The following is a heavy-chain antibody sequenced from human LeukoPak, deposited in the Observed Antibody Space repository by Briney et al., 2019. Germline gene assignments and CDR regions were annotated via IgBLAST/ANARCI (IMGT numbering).Heavy chain of an antibody. CDR2: IYYTGIT. D-gene: IGHD1-1*01. CDR1: GDSISSYY. J-gene: IGHJ5*02. CDR3: ARVWGRETGTTNWFDP. V-gene: IGHV4-59*01. Sequence: SETLSLTCTVSGDSISSYYWSWIRQPPGKGLEWIGYIYYTGITNYNPSLKSRATISLDASKSQFSLSLKSVTAADTAVYYCARVWGRETGTTNWFDPWGQGTLVTVSS.